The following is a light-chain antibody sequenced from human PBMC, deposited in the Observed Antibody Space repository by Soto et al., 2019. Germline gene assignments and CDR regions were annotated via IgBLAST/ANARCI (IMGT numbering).Light chain of an antibody. CDR1: QTMSSW. Sequence: DIHMTQSPSTLSGSVGDRVTITCRASQTMSSWLAWYQQKPGKAPKLLIYKASTLKSGVPSRFSGSGSGTEFTLTISSLQPDDFATYYCQHYNSYSEAFGQVTKVDI. CDR3: QHYNSYSEA. J-gene: IGKJ1*01. CDR2: KAS. V-gene: IGKV1-5*03.